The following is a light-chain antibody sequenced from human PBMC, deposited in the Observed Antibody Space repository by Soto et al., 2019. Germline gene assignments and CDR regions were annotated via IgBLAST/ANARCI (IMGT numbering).Light chain of an antibody. V-gene: IGKV3-20*01. CDR1: HSVTNNY. CDR2: GVS. CDR3: QQYGGSPRT. J-gene: IGKJ2*02. Sequence: ENVLTQSPGTLSLSPGERATLSCRASHSVTNNYIAWYQQKPGQAPRLLIFGVSDRATGIRGRFSGGGSGTYFTLTISRVEPEDFAVYYCQQYGGSPRTFGQGTKLEIK.